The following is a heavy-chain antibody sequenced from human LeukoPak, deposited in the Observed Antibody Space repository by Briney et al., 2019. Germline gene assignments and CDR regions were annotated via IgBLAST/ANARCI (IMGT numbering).Heavy chain of an antibody. CDR2: INPNSGGT. CDR1: GYTFTGYY. V-gene: IGHV1-2*02. J-gene: IGHJ5*02. Sequence: ASVKVSCKASGYTFTGYYMHWVRQAPGQGLEWMGWINPNSGGTNYAQKFQGRVTMTRDTSISTAYMELSRLRSDDTAVYYCAREGVRFLGRRNWLDPWGQGTLVTVSS. D-gene: IGHD3-3*01. CDR3: AREGVRFLGRRNWLDP.